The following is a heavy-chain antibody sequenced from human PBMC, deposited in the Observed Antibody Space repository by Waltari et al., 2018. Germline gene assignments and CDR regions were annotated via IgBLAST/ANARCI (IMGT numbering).Heavy chain of an antibody. J-gene: IGHJ4*02. V-gene: IGHV1-46*01. Sequence: QVQLVQSGAEVKKPGASVKVSCKASGYTFTSYYMHWVRQAPGQGLEWMGIINPSGGSTSYAQKCQGRVTMTRDTSTSTVYMELSSLRSEDTSVYYCARDPYSSGWYDYWGQGTLVTVSS. CDR2: INPSGGST. D-gene: IGHD6-19*01. CDR1: GYTFTSYY. CDR3: ARDPYSSGWYDY.